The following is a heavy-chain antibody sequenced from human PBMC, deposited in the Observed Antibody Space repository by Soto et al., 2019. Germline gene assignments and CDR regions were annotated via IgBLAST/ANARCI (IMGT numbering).Heavy chain of an antibody. CDR2: INHSGST. D-gene: IGHD5-18*01. CDR3: ARDGPAGGLLTGGYSSRVLIRFDP. J-gene: IGHJ5*02. CDR1: GGSFSGYY. Sequence: SETLSLTCAVYGGSFSGYYWSWIRQPPGKGLEWIGEINHSGSTNYNPSLKSRVTISVDTSKNRCSLKLSPVTAADTAVYYCARDGPAGGLLTGGYSSRVLIRFDPWGQGTLVTVSS. V-gene: IGHV4-34*01.